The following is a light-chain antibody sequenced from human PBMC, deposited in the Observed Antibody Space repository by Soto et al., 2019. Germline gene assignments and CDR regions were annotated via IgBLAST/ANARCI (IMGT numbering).Light chain of an antibody. CDR1: QSVRSN. V-gene: IGKV3-20*01. CDR3: QKYGNFWT. CDR2: GAS. Sequence: EIVMTQSPATLSVSPGDRVTLSCRASQSVRSNSAWYQQKPGQVPRLLFYGASSRATGIPDRFSGSGSGTDFSLAIRRLEPDDFAVYYCQKYGNFWTFGQGTKV. J-gene: IGKJ1*01.